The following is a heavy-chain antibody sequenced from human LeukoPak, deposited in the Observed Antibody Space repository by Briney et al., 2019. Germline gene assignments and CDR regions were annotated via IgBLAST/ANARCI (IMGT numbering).Heavy chain of an antibody. V-gene: IGHV3-74*01. CDR1: GFTFSDHW. CDR2: ICSDGTET. D-gene: IGHD4-17*01. J-gene: IGHJ4*02. Sequence: PGRSLRLSCAASGFTFSDHWMHWVRQAPGKGLVWVSRICSDGTETNYADSVKGRFTISRDKSKDTLYLQMNRLRAEDTALYFCSTARRAVTTGYWGQGTQVTVSS. CDR3: STARRAVTTGY.